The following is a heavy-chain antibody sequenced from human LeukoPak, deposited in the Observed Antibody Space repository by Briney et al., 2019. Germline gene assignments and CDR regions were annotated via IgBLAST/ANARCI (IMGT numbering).Heavy chain of an antibody. Sequence: PGGSLRLSCAASGFTFSSYVMHWVRQAPGKGLEWVAVIWYDGSNKYYADSVKGRFTISRDNSKNTLYPQMNSLRAEDTAIYYCARDVACSSTSCSTHGMDVWGLGTTVTVSS. J-gene: IGHJ6*02. D-gene: IGHD2-2*01. CDR3: ARDVACSSTSCSTHGMDV. V-gene: IGHV3-33*01. CDR1: GFTFSSYV. CDR2: IWYDGSNK.